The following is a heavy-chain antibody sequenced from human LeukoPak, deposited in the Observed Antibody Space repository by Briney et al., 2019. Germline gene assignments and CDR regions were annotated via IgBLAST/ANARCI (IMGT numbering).Heavy chain of an antibody. D-gene: IGHD1-26*01. Sequence: GGSLRLSCAASGFTFSSYSMNWVRQAPGKGLEWVSSISSSSSYIYYADSVKGRFTISRDNAKNSLYLQMNSLRAEDTAVYYCARPYSGSYHSASDYWGQGTLVTVSS. CDR3: ARPYSGSYHSASDY. J-gene: IGHJ4*02. CDR2: ISSSSSYI. V-gene: IGHV3-21*01. CDR1: GFTFSSYS.